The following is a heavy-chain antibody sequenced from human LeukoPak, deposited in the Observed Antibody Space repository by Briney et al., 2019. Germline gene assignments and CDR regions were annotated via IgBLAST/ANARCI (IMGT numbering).Heavy chain of an antibody. D-gene: IGHD3-22*01. CDR1: GFTFSSYA. CDR2: IRCKGGST. J-gene: IGHJ6*02. V-gene: IGHV3-64D*09. CDR3: VKDEGDSSGYYYDYYYYYGMDV. Sequence: GGSLRLSCSASGFTFSSYAMHWVRQAPGKGLEYVSAIRCKGGSTYYADSVKGRFTISRDNSKNTLYLQMSSLRAEDTAVYYCVKDEGDSSGYYYDYYYYYGMDVWGQGTTVTVSS.